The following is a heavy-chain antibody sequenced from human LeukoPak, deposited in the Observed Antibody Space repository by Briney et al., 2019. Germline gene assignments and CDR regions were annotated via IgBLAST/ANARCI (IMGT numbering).Heavy chain of an antibody. CDR3: ATLGDYGDTEGGY. V-gene: IGHV4-59*08. J-gene: IGHJ4*02. Sequence: SETLSLTCTVSGGSISSYYWSWLRQPPGKGLEWIGYIYYSGSTNYNPSLKSRVTISVDTSKNQFSLKLSSVTAADTAVYYCATLGDYGDTEGGYWGQGTLVTVSS. CDR1: GGSISSYY. D-gene: IGHD4-17*01. CDR2: IYYSGST.